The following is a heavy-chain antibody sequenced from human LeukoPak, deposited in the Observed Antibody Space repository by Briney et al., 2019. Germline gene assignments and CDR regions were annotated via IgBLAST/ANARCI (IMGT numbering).Heavy chain of an antibody. D-gene: IGHD3-10*01. J-gene: IGHJ3*02. CDR1: GFSFGDYG. CDR2: IRWDSGST. Sequence: GGSLRLTCAASGFSFGDYGMSWVRQAPGKGLEWVADIRWDSGSTGYADSVKGRFTISRDNAKNSLYLQMNSLRAEDTALYYCARKFHAGSGSYNPDAFDIWGQGTMVTVSS. V-gene: IGHV3-20*04. CDR3: ARKFHAGSGSYNPDAFDI.